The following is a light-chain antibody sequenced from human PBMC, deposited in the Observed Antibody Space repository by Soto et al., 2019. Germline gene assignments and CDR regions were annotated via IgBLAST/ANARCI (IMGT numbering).Light chain of an antibody. CDR3: QQYNSYLLT. CDR1: QSISSW. J-gene: IGKJ4*01. V-gene: IGKV1-5*01. Sequence: EIQMTQSPFTLCASVGDRVTNPCRASQSISSWLAWYQQKPGKAPKLLIYDASSLESGVPSRFSGSGSGTEFTLTISSLQPDDFATYYCQQYNSYLLTFGGGTTGDIK. CDR2: DAS.